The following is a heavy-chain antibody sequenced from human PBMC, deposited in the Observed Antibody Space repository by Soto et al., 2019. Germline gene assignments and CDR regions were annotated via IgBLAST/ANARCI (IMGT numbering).Heavy chain of an antibody. CDR1: GFTFSDYA. CDR2: VSSDGNRK. J-gene: IGHJ3*02. Sequence: QVQLVESAGGVVQPGGSLRLSCSASGFTFSDYAMHWVRQAPGKGLEWVAAVSSDGNRKYYATSVKGRFAISKDKAMGTLVLQMDSLGADDTAVYYCAKVETSGRGPPVSCDSWGQGTMVTVS. D-gene: IGHD6-19*01. CDR3: AKVETSGRGPPVSCDS. V-gene: IGHV3-30*18.